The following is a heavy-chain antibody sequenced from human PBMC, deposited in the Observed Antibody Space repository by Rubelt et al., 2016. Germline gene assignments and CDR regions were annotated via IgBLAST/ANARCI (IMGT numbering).Heavy chain of an antibody. CDR2: IYDSGST. D-gene: IGHD6-13*01. CDR1: GDSITSHN. J-gene: IGHJ4*02. CDR3: ARTPGQSSWYYFDY. V-gene: IGHV4-59*11. Sequence: QVQLQESGPGLVKPSETLSLTCTVSGDSITSHNWSWIRQPPGKGLEWIGYIYDSGSTNYNPSLKSRVSISVDTSKNQLSRKLSSVTAADTAVYYWARTPGQSSWYYFDYWGQGTLVTVSS.